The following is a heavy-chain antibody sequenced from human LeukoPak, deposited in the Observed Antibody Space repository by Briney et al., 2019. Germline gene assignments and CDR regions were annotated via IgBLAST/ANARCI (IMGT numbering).Heavy chain of an antibody. CDR2: ISGSGGST. D-gene: IGHD5-12*01. J-gene: IGHJ4*02. V-gene: IGHV3-23*01. CDR3: AKDGDSGYDAFDC. CDR1: GFTFSSYA. Sequence: GGSLRLSCAASGFTFSSYAMSWVRQAPGKGLEWVSAISGSGGSTYYADSVKGRFTTSRDNSKNTLYLQMNSLRAEDTAVYYCAKDGDSGYDAFDCWGQGTLVTVSS.